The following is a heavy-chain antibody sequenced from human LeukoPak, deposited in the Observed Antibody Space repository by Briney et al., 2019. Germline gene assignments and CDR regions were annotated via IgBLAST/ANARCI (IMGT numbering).Heavy chain of an antibody. CDR1: GGSISTSNYY. J-gene: IGHJ6*03. V-gene: IGHV4-39*07. CDR3: AREVRYFYYMDV. Sequence: SETLSLTCTVSGGSISTSNYYWGWIRQPPGKGLEWIGNIFYSGSTYYNPSLKSRVTISVDTSKNQFSLRLTSVTAADTAVYYCAREVRYFYYMDVWGKGTTVTVSS. CDR2: IFYSGST.